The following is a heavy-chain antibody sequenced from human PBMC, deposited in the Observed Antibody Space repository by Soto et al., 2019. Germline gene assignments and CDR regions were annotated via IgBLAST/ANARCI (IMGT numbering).Heavy chain of an antibody. CDR1: GGSISSGDYY. Sequence: PSETLSLTCTVSGGSISSGDYYWSWIRQPPGKGLEWIGYIYYSGSTYYNPSLKSRVTISVDTSKNQFSLKLSSVTAADTAVYYCARASATLYYYGMDVWGQGTTVTVS. J-gene: IGHJ6*02. CDR2: IYYSGST. CDR3: ARASATLYYYGMDV. V-gene: IGHV4-30-4*01. D-gene: IGHD3-10*01.